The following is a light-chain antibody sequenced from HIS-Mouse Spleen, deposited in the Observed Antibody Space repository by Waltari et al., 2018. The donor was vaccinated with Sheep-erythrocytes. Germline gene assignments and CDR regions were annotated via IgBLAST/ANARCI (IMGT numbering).Light chain of an antibody. CDR1: IRDVGSYNL. V-gene: IGLV2-23*01. Sequence: QSALTQPASVSGSPGQSITISCTGTIRDVGSYNLVSWYQQHPGKAPKPMIYEGSKRPSGVSNRFSGSKSGNTASLTISGLQAEDEADYYCCSYAGSSTPWVFGGGTKLTVL. CDR2: EGS. J-gene: IGLJ3*02. CDR3: CSYAGSSTPWV.